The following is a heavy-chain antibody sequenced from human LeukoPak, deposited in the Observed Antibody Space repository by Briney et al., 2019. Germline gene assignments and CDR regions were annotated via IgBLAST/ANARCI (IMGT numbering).Heavy chain of an antibody. Sequence: GESLKISCKGSGYSFTSYWISWVRQMPGKGLEWMGRIDPSDSYTNYSPSSQGHVTISADKSISTAYLQWSSLKASDTAMYYCATGGSCSGGSCYSGSWSDPWGQGTLVTVSS. CDR3: ATGGSCSGGSCYSGSWSDP. D-gene: IGHD2-15*01. V-gene: IGHV5-10-1*01. CDR2: IDPSDSYT. J-gene: IGHJ5*02. CDR1: GYSFTSYW.